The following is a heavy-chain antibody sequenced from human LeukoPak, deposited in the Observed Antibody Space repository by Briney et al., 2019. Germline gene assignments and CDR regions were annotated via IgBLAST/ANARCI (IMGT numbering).Heavy chain of an antibody. Sequence: PSGTLSLTCTVSGYSISNGYYWAWIRQPPGKGLGWIGSIYLSGNTYYNPSLKSRVTISVDTSKNHYSLNLTSVTAADTALYYCARERVAGSSLDNWGQGTLVIVSS. CDR2: IYLSGNT. V-gene: IGHV4-38-2*02. CDR3: ARERVAGSSLDN. CDR1: GYSISNGYY. D-gene: IGHD6-19*01. J-gene: IGHJ4*02.